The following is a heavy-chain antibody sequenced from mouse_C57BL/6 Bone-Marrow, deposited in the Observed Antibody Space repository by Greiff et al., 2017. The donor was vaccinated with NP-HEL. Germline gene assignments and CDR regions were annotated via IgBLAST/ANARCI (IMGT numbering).Heavy chain of an antibody. CDR3: ARNGDWEDYFDY. Sequence: QVQLKQSGAELARPGASVKLSCKASGYTFTSYGISWVKQRTGQGLEWIGEIYPRSGNTYYNEKFKGKATLTADKSSSTAYMELRSLTSEDSAVYFCARNGDWEDYFDYWGQGTTLTVSS. D-gene: IGHD4-1*01. V-gene: IGHV1-81*01. J-gene: IGHJ2*01. CDR2: IYPRSGNT. CDR1: GYTFTSYG.